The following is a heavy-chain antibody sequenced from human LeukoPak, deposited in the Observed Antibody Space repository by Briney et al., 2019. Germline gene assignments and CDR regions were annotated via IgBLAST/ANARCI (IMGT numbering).Heavy chain of an antibody. D-gene: IGHD3-3*01. CDR3: AKDHNYDFWSAYYTP. Sequence: GGSLRLSCAASGFTFSSYAMSWVRQAPGKGLEWVSAISGSGGGTYYADSVKGRFTISRDNSKNTLFLQMNSLRVEDTAVYYCAKDHNYDFWSAYYTPWGQGTLVTVSS. V-gene: IGHV3-23*01. CDR1: GFTFSSYA. CDR2: ISGSGGGT. J-gene: IGHJ5*02.